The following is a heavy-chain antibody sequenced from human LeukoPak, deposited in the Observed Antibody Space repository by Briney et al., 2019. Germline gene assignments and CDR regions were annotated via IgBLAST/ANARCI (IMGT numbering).Heavy chain of an antibody. Sequence: RPSETLSLTCTVSGGPISRYYWSWIRQPPGKGLEWIGYIYYSGSTNYNPSLKSRVTISVDTSKNQFSLKLSSVTAADTAVYYCARTYSGYDGGDYWGQGTLVTVSS. V-gene: IGHV4-59*01. CDR2: IYYSGST. CDR1: GGPISRYY. D-gene: IGHD5-12*01. CDR3: ARTYSGYDGGDY. J-gene: IGHJ4*02.